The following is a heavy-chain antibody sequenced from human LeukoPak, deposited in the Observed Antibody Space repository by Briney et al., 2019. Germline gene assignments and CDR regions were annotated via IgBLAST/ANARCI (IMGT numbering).Heavy chain of an antibody. V-gene: IGHV3-7*01. D-gene: IGHD1-26*01. CDR1: GFTLSHYW. J-gene: IGHJ2*01. Sequence: QSGGSLRLSCTASGFTLSHYWVTWVRQAPGKGLEWVAKIEKDGSATYYVDSMKGRFTVSRDNAANSLYLQMSNLGVEDTAVYSCARAGVTNLLGETYWYFDLWGRGTLVTVSS. CDR3: ARAGVTNLLGETYWYFDL. CDR2: IEKDGSAT.